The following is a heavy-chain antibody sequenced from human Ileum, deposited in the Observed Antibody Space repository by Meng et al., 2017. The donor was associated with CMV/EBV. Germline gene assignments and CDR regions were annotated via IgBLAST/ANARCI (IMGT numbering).Heavy chain of an antibody. CDR3: ARASPQRRFLSY. D-gene: IGHD3-3*01. V-gene: IGHV4-34*01. CDR1: NSAFSDYY. Sequence: QGQRKQGGAGQLKPSEPLSPVCAIHNSAFSDYYWTWIRQSPGKGLEWIGEINNRGSTNYNPSLKSRVTISIDTSRNQFSLKLTSMTAADTAVYYCARASPQRRFLSYWGQGTLVTVSS. J-gene: IGHJ4*02. CDR2: INNRGST.